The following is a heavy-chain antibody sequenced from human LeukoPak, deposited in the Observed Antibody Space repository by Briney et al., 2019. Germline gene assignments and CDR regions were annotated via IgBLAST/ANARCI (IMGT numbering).Heavy chain of an antibody. D-gene: IGHD2-2*01. CDR2: NDWDDDK. V-gene: IGHV2-70*11. J-gene: IGHJ4*02. CDR1: GFSLSTSGMC. CDR3: ARIRGVPANYFDY. Sequence: SGPALVKPTQTLTLTCTFSGFSLSTSGMCVSWIRQPPGVALEWLERNDWDDDKYYSTSLKTRLTISKDTSKNQVVLTMTNMDPVDTATYYCARIRGVPANYFDYWGQGTLVTVSS.